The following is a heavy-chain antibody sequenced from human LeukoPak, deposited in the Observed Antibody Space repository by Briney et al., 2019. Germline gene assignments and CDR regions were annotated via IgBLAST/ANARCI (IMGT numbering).Heavy chain of an antibody. CDR2: MNQDGSEK. J-gene: IGHJ4*02. D-gene: IGHD6-19*01. CDR1: GFTFSSYW. V-gene: IGHV3-7*01. Sequence: GGSLGLSCAASGFTFSSYWMSWVRQAPGKGLEWMANMNQDGSEKYYVDSVKGRFTISRDNAENSLYLQMNSLRAEDTAVYYCARDDSGPDYWGQGTLVTVSS. CDR3: ARDDSGPDY.